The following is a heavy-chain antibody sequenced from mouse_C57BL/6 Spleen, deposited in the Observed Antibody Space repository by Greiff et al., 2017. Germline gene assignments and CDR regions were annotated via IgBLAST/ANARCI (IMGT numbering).Heavy chain of an antibody. J-gene: IGHJ4*01. V-gene: IGHV1-42*01. CDR2: INPSTGGT. Sequence: EVQLQQSGPELVKPGASVKISCKASGYSFTGYYMNWVKQSPEKSLEWIGEINPSTGGTTYNQKFKAKATLTVDKSSSTAYMQLKSLTSEDSAVYYCARCDYYYCDGYAVDYWGQGTSVTVSS. CDR3: ARCDYYYCDGYAVDY. D-gene: IGHD2-4*01. CDR1: GYSFTGYY.